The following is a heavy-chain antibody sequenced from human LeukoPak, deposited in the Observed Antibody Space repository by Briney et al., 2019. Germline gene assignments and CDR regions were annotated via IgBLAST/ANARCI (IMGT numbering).Heavy chain of an antibody. CDR1: GFTFSSYW. CDR3: ARVSRRYSYGIDY. Sequence: GGSLRLSCAASGFTFSSYWMSWVRQAPGKGLEWVANIKQDGSEKYYVDSVKGRFTISRDNAKNSLYLQMNSLRAEDTAVYYCARVSRRYSYGIDYWGQGTLVTVSS. V-gene: IGHV3-7*01. CDR2: IKQDGSEK. D-gene: IGHD5-18*01. J-gene: IGHJ4*02.